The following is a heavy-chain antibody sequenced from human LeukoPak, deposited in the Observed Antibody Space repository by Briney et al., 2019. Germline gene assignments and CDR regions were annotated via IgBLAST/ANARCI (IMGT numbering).Heavy chain of an antibody. CDR3: AKVKGIAVAGPLGY. V-gene: IGHV3-23*01. Sequence: GGSLRLSCAASGFTFSSYGMHWVRQAPGKGLEWVSAISGSGGSTYYADSVKGRFTISRDNSKNTLYLQMNSLRAEDTAVYYCAKVKGIAVAGPLGYWGQGTLVTVSS. CDR1: GFTFSSYG. J-gene: IGHJ4*02. D-gene: IGHD6-19*01. CDR2: ISGSGGST.